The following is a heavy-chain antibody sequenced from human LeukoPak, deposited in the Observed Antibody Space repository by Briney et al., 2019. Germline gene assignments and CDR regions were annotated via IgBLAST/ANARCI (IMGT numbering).Heavy chain of an antibody. CDR2: ISGSGYST. V-gene: IGHV3-23*01. J-gene: IGHJ6*03. D-gene: IGHD4-17*01. Sequence: GGSLRLSCAASGFTFSSYGMSWVRQAPGKGLEWVSAISGSGYSTYYADSVKGRFTISRDNSKNTLYLQMNSLRAEDTAVYYCAKYYGDDPDYYYYMDVWGKGTTVTISS. CDR1: GFTFSSYG. CDR3: AKYYGDDPDYYYYMDV.